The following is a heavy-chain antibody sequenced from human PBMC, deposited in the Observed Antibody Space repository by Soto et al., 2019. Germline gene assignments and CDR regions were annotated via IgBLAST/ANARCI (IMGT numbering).Heavy chain of an antibody. CDR3: ARHTYHWNAYEFDY. J-gene: IGHJ4*02. V-gene: IGHV4-59*08. Sequence: PSETLSLTCTVSGGSISSYYWSWIRQPPGKGLEWIGYIYYSGSTNYNPSLKSRVTISVDTSKNQFSLKLSSLTAADTAVYYCARHTYHWNAYEFDYWGQRTLVTVSS. D-gene: IGHD1-1*01. CDR2: IYYSGST. CDR1: GGSISSYY.